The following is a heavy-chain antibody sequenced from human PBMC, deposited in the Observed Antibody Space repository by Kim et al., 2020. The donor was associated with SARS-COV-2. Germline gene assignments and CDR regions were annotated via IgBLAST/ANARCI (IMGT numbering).Heavy chain of an antibody. Sequence: GGSLRLSCAASGFTFSSYAMHWVRQAPGKGLEWVAVISYDGSNKYYADSVKGRFTISRDNSKNTLYLQMNSLRAEDTAVYYCARDGVGYSSGWYWGDYWGQGTLVTVSS. D-gene: IGHD6-19*01. CDR3: ARDGVGYSSGWYWGDY. J-gene: IGHJ4*02. CDR2: ISYDGSNK. CDR1: GFTFSSYA. V-gene: IGHV3-30*04.